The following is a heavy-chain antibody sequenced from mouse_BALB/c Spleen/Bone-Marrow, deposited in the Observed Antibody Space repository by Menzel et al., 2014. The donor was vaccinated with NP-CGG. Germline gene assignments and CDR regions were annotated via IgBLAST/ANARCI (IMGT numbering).Heavy chain of an antibody. V-gene: IGHV14-4*02. CDR2: IDPENGDT. Sequence: EVQLQQSGAELVRSGASVKLSCTASGFNIKDYYMHWVKQRPEQGLEGIGWIDPENGDTEYAPKFQGKATMTADTSPNTAYLQLSSLTSEDTAVYYCNRYDWYFDVWGAGTTVTVSS. CDR3: NRYDWYFDV. CDR1: GFNIKDYY. J-gene: IGHJ1*01. D-gene: IGHD2-14*01.